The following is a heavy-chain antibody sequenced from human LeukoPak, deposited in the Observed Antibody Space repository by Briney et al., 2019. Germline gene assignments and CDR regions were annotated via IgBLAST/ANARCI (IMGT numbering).Heavy chain of an antibody. D-gene: IGHD3-22*01. CDR3: ARDLGVVIAHYYYYYMDV. J-gene: IGHJ6*03. CDR2: IKQDGSEK. V-gene: IGHV3-7*01. Sequence: PGGSLRLSCAASGFTFSSYWMSWVRQAPGKGLEWGANIKQDGSEKYYVDSVKGRFTISRDNAKNSLYLQMNSLRAEDTAVYYCARDLGVVIAHYYYYYMDVWGRGTTVTISS. CDR1: GFTFSSYW.